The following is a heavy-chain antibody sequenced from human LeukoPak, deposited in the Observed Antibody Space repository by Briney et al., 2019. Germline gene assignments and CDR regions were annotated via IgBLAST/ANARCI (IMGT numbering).Heavy chain of an antibody. J-gene: IGHJ4*02. V-gene: IGHV4-34*01. CDR1: GGSFSGYY. Sequence: SETLSLTCAVYGGSFSGYYWSWIRQPPGKGLEWIGEINHSGSTNYNPSLKSRVTISVDTSNNQFSLKLSSVTAADTAVYYCVRGGDYGDYGYWGQGTLVTVSS. D-gene: IGHD4-17*01. CDR3: VRGGDYGDYGY. CDR2: INHSGST.